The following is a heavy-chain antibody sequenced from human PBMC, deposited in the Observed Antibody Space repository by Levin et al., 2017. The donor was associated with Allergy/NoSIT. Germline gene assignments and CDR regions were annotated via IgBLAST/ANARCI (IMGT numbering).Heavy chain of an antibody. CDR1: GYTLTELS. Sequence: GESLKISCKVSGYTLTELSMHWVRQAPGKGLEWMGGFDPEDGETIYAQKFQGRVTMTEDTSTDTAYMELSSLRSEDPAVYYCATGSITMVRGGSDYWGQGTLVTVSS. V-gene: IGHV1-24*01. CDR3: ATGSITMVRGGSDY. J-gene: IGHJ4*02. D-gene: IGHD3-10*01. CDR2: FDPEDGET.